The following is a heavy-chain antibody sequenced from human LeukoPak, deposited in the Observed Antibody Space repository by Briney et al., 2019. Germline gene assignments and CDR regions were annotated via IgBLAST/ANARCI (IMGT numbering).Heavy chain of an antibody. CDR3: AKDHLPYYDILTGYYTSPDY. CDR2: ISYDGSNK. D-gene: IGHD3-9*01. Sequence: GGSLRLSCAASGFTFSSYGMHWVRQAPGKGLEWVAVISYDGSNKYYADSVKGRFTISRDNSKNTLYLQMNSLRAEDTAVYYCAKDHLPYYDILTGYYTSPDYWGQGILVTVSS. V-gene: IGHV3-30*18. J-gene: IGHJ4*02. CDR1: GFTFSSYG.